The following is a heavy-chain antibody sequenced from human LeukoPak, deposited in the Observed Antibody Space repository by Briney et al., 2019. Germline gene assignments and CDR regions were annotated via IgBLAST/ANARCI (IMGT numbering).Heavy chain of an antibody. J-gene: IGHJ4*02. V-gene: IGHV4-39*01. Sequence: SETLSLTCTVSGGSISSTSSYWGWIRQPPGKGLEWIATIYYSGSTYYNASLKSRITIAVYTSKSQFSLKLSSVTAADTAVYYCARLNYYGFDYWGQGTLVTFSS. CDR2: IYYSGST. CDR1: GGSISSTSSY. CDR3: ARLNYYGFDY. D-gene: IGHD1-26*01.